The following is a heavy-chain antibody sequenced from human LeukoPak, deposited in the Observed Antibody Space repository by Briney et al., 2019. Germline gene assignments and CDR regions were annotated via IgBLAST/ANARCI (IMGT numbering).Heavy chain of an antibody. J-gene: IGHJ5*02. Sequence: GGSLRLSCAASGFTVSSKYMSWVRQAPGKGLEWVSLIYSGGDTYYSDSVKGRFTISRGNAKNTLYLQMNSLRGEDTAVYYCARDMLFGESVYNWFDPWGQGTLVTVSS. D-gene: IGHD3/OR15-3a*01. CDR1: GFTVSSKY. CDR2: IYSGGDT. CDR3: ARDMLFGESVYNWFDP. V-gene: IGHV3-53*05.